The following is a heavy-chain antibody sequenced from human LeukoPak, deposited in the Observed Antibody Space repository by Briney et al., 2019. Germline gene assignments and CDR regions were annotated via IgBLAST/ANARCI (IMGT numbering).Heavy chain of an antibody. CDR1: GFTFSDYY. Sequence: SGGSRRLSCAASGFTFSDYYMSWIRQAPGKGLEWVSYISSSGSTIYYADSVKGRFTISRDNAKNSLYLQMNSLRAEDTAVYYCARTHLRRDGYHKFLDYWGQGTLVTVSS. V-gene: IGHV3-11*04. J-gene: IGHJ4*02. CDR3: ARTHLRRDGYHKFLDY. D-gene: IGHD5-24*01. CDR2: ISSSGSTI.